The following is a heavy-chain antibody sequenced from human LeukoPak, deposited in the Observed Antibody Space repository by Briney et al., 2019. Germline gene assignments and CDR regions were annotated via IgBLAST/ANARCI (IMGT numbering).Heavy chain of an antibody. CDR2: IWFDGKNE. D-gene: IGHD2-8*01. J-gene: IGHJ6*02. CDR1: GFTFSSYG. Sequence: QPGGSLRLSCAASGFTFSSYGMHWVRQAPGKGLEWVADIWFDGKNEHFADSVKGRFTISRDNSKNTMYLQINSLRAEDTAVYYCVRDRHCANGVCHSPPGMDVWGQGTTVTVSS. CDR3: VRDRHCANGVCHSPPGMDV. V-gene: IGHV3-33*01.